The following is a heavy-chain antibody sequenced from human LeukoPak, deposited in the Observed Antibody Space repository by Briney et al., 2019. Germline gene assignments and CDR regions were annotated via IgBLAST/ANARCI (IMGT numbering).Heavy chain of an antibody. D-gene: IGHD4-23*01. CDR2: IYYSGST. J-gene: IGHJ3*02. CDR3: ARQDYGGNSSDSFDI. CDR1: GGSISSYY. Sequence: SETLSLTCTVSGGSISSYYWSWIRQPPGKGLEWIGYIYYSGSTNSNPSLKSRGAISVDTSKNQFSLKLSSVTAADTAVYYCARQDYGGNSSDSFDIWGQGTMVTVSS. V-gene: IGHV4-59*08.